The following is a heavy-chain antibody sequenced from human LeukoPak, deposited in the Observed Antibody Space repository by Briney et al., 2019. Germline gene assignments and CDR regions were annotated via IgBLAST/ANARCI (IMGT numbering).Heavy chain of an antibody. D-gene: IGHD3-10*01. Sequence: PSETLSLTCTVSGGSISSYYWSWIRQPPGKGLEWIGYIYYSGSTNYNPSLKSRFTISVDTSKNQFSLKLSSVTAADTAVYYCARDRYYGSGSYAFDIWGQGTMVTVSS. CDR2: IYYSGST. V-gene: IGHV4-59*01. J-gene: IGHJ3*02. CDR3: ARDRYYGSGSYAFDI. CDR1: GGSISSYY.